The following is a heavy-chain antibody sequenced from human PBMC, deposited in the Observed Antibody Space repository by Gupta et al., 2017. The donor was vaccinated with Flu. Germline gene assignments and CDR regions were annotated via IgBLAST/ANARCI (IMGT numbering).Heavy chain of an antibody. CDR1: SSYG. Sequence: SSYGMHWVRQAPGKGLEWVAALSSDGSEKYYADSLKGRFTISRDNSKDTLYLQMNSLRGEDTAVYYCAKDSGHDSGYALDFWGQGTLVTVSS. CDR3: AKDSGHDSGYALDF. D-gene: IGHD5-12*01. V-gene: IGHV3-30*18. J-gene: IGHJ4*02. CDR2: LSSDGSEK.